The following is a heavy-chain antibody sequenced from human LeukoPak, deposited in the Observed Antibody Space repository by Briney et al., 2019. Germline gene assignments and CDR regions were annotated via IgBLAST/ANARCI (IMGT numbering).Heavy chain of an antibody. V-gene: IGHV3-74*01. CDR3: TRDLYTFNP. Sequence: GGSLRLSCAASGFTFSSYWMHWVRQAPGKGLVWVSRINTDGTATSYADSVKGRFTISRDNAENTLYLQMNSLRAEDTAVYYCTRDLYTFNPWGQGTLVTVSS. J-gene: IGHJ5*02. CDR2: INTDGTAT. D-gene: IGHD3-16*01. CDR1: GFTFSSYW.